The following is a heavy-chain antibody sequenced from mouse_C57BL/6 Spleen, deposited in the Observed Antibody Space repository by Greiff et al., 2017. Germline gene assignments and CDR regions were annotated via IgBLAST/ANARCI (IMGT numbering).Heavy chain of an antibody. Sequence: DVMLVESGGGLVKPGGSLKLSCAASGFTFSSYAMSWVRQTPEKRLEWVATISDGGSYTYYPGNVKGRFTISSDNAKNNLYLQMSHLKSEDTAMYYCARGGSQDAMDYWGQGTSVTVSS. J-gene: IGHJ4*01. CDR2: ISDGGSYT. CDR1: GFTFSSYA. V-gene: IGHV5-4*03. CDR3: ARGGSQDAMDY.